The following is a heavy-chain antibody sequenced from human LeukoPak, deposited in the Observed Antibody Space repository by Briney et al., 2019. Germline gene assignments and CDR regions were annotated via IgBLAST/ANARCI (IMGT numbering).Heavy chain of an antibody. CDR2: IYSGGST. V-gene: IGHV3-53*01. D-gene: IGHD4-11*01. CDR3: AREHDYKLDY. J-gene: IGHJ4*02. CDR1: GFTVSSNY. Sequence: GGSLRLSCAASGFTVSSNYMSWVRQAPGKGLEWVSVIYSGGSTYYADSVKGRFTISRDNSKNTLCLQMNSLRAEDTAVYYCAREHDYKLDYWGQGTLVTVSS.